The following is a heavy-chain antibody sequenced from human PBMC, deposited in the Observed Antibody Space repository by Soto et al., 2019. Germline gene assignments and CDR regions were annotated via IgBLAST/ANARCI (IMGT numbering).Heavy chain of an antibody. CDR1: GFTFNSYS. J-gene: IGHJ4*02. Sequence: EVQLVESGGGLVQPGGSLRLSCAASGFTFNSYSMNWVRQAPGKGLEWVSYISSSSSTIYYADSVKGRFTISRDNAKNLLYLQMNSLRDEDTAVYYGARAGYYGSGILLWGQGTLVTVSS. D-gene: IGHD3-10*01. CDR2: ISSSSSTI. V-gene: IGHV3-48*02. CDR3: ARAGYYGSGILL.